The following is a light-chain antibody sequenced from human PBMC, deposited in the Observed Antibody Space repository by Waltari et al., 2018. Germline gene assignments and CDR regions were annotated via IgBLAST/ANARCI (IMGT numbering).Light chain of an antibody. CDR1: QSVSSY. Sequence: EIVLTQSPATLSLSPGERATLSCSASQSVSSYLAWYQQQPGQAPRLLIEDASNRATSIPARFSGSGSVTDCTLTISSLEPEDFAVYYCQQRSNWPRVYTFGQGTKLEIK. CDR2: DAS. CDR3: QQRSNWPRVYT. J-gene: IGKJ2*01. V-gene: IGKV3-11*01.